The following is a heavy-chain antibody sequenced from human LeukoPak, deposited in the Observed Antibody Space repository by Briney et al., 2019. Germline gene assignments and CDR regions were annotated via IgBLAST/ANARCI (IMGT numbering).Heavy chain of an antibody. D-gene: IGHD3-22*01. Sequence: TGGSLRLSCAASGFTFSDHYMDWVRQTPGKGLELVGRIRNKANTYTTEYAASVKGRFTISRDDSKNSLFLQMNTLKTDDTAVYYCVRGSGSGFDYWGQGTLVTVSS. V-gene: IGHV3-72*01. CDR2: IRNKANTYTT. CDR1: GFTFSDHY. CDR3: VRGSGSGFDY. J-gene: IGHJ4*02.